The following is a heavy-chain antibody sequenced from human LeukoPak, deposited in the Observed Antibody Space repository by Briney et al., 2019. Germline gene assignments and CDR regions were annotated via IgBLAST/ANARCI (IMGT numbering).Heavy chain of an antibody. CDR3: AKDPYGSGSYGYFDY. V-gene: IGHV3-23*01. Sequence: GGTLRLSCAASGFTFSSHGMSWVRPAPGKGREWVSAISGSGGSTYYADSVKGRFTISRDNSKNTLYLQMISLRAEDTGVYYCAKDPYGSGSYGYFDYWGQGTLVTVSS. CDR1: GFTFSSHG. J-gene: IGHJ4*02. CDR2: ISGSGGST. D-gene: IGHD3-10*01.